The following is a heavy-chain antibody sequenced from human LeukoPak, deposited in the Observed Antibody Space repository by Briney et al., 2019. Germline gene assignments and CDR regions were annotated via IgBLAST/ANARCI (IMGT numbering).Heavy chain of an antibody. V-gene: IGHV1-8*01. CDR3: ARGPFARPNSINLYGELEY. CDR2: MNPNSGNT. J-gene: IGHJ4*02. CDR1: EYTFTSYA. Sequence: ASVKVSCKASEYTFTSYAINWVGQATGQGLEWMGWMNPNSGNTGYAQKFQGRVTMTRNTSIDTAYMELSSLTSEDTAVYYCARGPFARPNSINLYGELEYWGQGTLVTVSS. D-gene: IGHD4-17*01.